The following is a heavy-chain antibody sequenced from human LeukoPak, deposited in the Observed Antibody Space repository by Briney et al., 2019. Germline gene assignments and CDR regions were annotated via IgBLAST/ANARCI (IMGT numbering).Heavy chain of an antibody. CDR1: GFTFSSYA. J-gene: IGHJ5*02. CDR2: ISGSGGST. Sequence: GSLRLSCAASGFTFSSYAMSWVRQAPGKGLEWVSAISGSGGSTYYADSVKGRFTISRDNSKNTLYLQMNSLRAEDTAVYYCAKDKYSPNINNWFDPWGQGTLVTVSS. V-gene: IGHV3-23*01. D-gene: IGHD5-18*01. CDR3: AKDKYSPNINNWFDP.